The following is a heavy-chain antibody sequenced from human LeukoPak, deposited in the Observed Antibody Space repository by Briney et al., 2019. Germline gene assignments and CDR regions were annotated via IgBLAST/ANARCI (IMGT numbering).Heavy chain of an antibody. D-gene: IGHD5-12*01. CDR1: GFSIGPFW. Sequence: GGSLRLSCVASGFSIGPFWMTWVRQAPGKGLEWVANIRGDASRLYYVDSVKGRFTFSRDNAKNSLYLQMNSLRAEDTAVFYCARDSGYNAFDIWGQGTMVTVSS. CDR2: IRGDASRL. CDR3: ARDSGYNAFDI. V-gene: IGHV3-7*01. J-gene: IGHJ3*02.